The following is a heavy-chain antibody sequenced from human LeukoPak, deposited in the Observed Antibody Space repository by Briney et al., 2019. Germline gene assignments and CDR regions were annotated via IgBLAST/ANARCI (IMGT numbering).Heavy chain of an antibody. Sequence: SETLSLTCAVYGGSFSGYYWSWIRQPPGKGLEWIGEINHSGSTNYNPSLKSRVTISVDTSKNQFSLKLSSVTAADTAVYYCARGQRRYCSSTSCYNFDIWGQGTMVTVSS. CDR2: INHSGST. J-gene: IGHJ3*02. V-gene: IGHV4-34*01. D-gene: IGHD2-2*02. CDR3: ARGQRRYCSSTSCYNFDI. CDR1: GGSFSGYY.